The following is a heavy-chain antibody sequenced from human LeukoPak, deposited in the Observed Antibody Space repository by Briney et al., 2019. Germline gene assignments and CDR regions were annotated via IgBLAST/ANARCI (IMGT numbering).Heavy chain of an antibody. D-gene: IGHD2-21*02. J-gene: IGHJ4*02. Sequence: GGSLRLSCAASGFTFSSYAMHWVCQAPGKGLEWVAVISYDGSNKYYADSVKGRFTISRDNSKNTLYLQMNSLRAEDTAVYYCARDVTEVVVTATFDYWGQGTLVTVSS. V-gene: IGHV3-30-3*01. CDR3: ARDVTEVVVTATFDY. CDR2: ISYDGSNK. CDR1: GFTFSSYA.